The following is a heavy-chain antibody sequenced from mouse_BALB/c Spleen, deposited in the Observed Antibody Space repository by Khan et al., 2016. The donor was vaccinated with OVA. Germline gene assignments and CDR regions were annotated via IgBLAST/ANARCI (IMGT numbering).Heavy chain of an antibody. J-gene: IGHJ2*01. V-gene: IGHV1-7*01. CDR2: INPTSGYT. CDR3: TRDRIDY. Sequence: QVQLKQSGAELAKPGASVKMSCKASGYTFTTYWMHWVKQRPGQGLEWIGYINPTSGYTDYNDKFKDRATLSAGKSSSTAYMQLNSLTSEDSAVYYCTRDRIDYWGQGTTLTVSS. CDR1: GYTFTTYW.